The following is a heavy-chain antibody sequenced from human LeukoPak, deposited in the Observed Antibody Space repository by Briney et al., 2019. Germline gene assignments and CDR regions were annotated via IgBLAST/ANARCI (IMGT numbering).Heavy chain of an antibody. CDR2: INHSGST. D-gene: IGHD2-2*01. Sequence: SETLSLTCAVYGGSFSGYYWSWIRQPPGKGLEWIGEINHSGSTNYNPSLKSRVTISVDTSKTQFSLKLSSVTAADTAVYYCARLGEDIVVVPAATRVVYCSGWYERGYYHYMDVWGKGTTVTVSS. CDR1: GGSFSGYY. CDR3: ARLGEDIVVVPAATRVVYCSGWYERGYYHYMDV. J-gene: IGHJ6*03. V-gene: IGHV4-34*01.